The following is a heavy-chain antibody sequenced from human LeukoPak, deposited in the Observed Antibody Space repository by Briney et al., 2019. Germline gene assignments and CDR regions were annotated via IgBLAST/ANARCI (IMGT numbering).Heavy chain of an antibody. CDR2: ISGSGGST. V-gene: IGHV3-23*01. D-gene: IGHD3-9*01. J-gene: IGHJ4*02. Sequence: PGGSLRLSCAASGFTFSSYAMSWVRQAPGKGLEWVSAISGSGGSTYYADSVKGRFTISRDNSKNTLYLQMDSLRAEDTALYYCATTVRYFDWLSSPRGFDYWGQGTLVTVSS. CDR1: GFTFSSYA. CDR3: ATTVRYFDWLSSPRGFDY.